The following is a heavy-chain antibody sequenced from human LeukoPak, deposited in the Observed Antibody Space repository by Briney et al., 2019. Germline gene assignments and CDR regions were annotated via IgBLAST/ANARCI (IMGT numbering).Heavy chain of an antibody. V-gene: IGHV3-23*01. J-gene: IGHJ4*02. D-gene: IGHD6-25*01. CDR2: ISGSGGST. CDR3: AISAYTYLARHHFDY. CDR1: GFTFSSYA. Sequence: GGPLRLSCAASGFTFSSYAMSWVRQAPGKGLEWVSAISGSGGSTYYADSVKGRFTISRDNSKSTLYLQMSSLRAEDTAVYYCAISAYTYLARHHFDYWGQGTLVTVSS.